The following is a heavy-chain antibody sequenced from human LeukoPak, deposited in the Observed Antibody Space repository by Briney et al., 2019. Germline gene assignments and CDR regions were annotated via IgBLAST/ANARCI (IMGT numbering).Heavy chain of an antibody. V-gene: IGHV4-4*08. CDR3: ARYEAVAGAFDS. Sequence: SETLSLTCTVSGDSISSYYWNWIRQPPGKGLEWIGRIYTSGSTNYNPSLKSRVTISVDTSKNHFSLKLSSVTAADTALYYCARYEAVAGAFDSWGQGILVTVSS. CDR2: IYTSGST. D-gene: IGHD6-19*01. J-gene: IGHJ4*02. CDR1: GDSISSYY.